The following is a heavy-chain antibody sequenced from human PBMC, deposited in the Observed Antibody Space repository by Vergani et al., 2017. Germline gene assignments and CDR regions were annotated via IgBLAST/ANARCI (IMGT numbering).Heavy chain of an antibody. CDR3: ARGPHSDP. J-gene: IGHJ5*02. CDR2: IYYTGKT. Sequence: QVQLHESGPGLVKPSQTLSLTCTVSGGSIISGGYYWSWIRQLPGKGLEWIGYIYYTGKTYYNPSLKSRVTMSADTSRNQLYLKLSSVTAADTAVYYCARGPHSDPWGQGTLVTVSS. V-gene: IGHV4-31*03. CDR1: GGSIISGGYY.